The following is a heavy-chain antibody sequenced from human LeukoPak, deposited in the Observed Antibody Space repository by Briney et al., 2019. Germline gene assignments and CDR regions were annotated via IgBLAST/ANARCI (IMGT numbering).Heavy chain of an antibody. CDR2: INPNSGGT. V-gene: IGHV1-2*06. Sequence: ASVKVSCKASGYTFTSYYMHWVRQAPGQGLEWMGRINPNSGGTNYAQKFQGRVTMTRDTSISTAYMELSRLRSDDTAVYYCASQVYCSSTSCYTENWFDPWGQGPLVTVSS. CDR3: ASQVYCSSTSCYTENWFDP. D-gene: IGHD2-2*02. CDR1: GYTFTSYY. J-gene: IGHJ5*02.